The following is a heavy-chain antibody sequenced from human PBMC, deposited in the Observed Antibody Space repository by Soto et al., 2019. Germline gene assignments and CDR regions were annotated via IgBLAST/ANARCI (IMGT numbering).Heavy chain of an antibody. CDR1: GFTFSSYA. D-gene: IGHD6-25*01. Sequence: PGGSLRLSCAASGFTFSSYAMSWVRQAPGKGLEWVSAISGTGGTTYYADSVKGRFTISRDNSRNTLHLQMNSLRAEDTAIYYCAKFFVETGGSSGWPWSFRFWGQGTLVTVSS. V-gene: IGHV3-23*01. CDR3: AKFFVETGGSSGWPWSFRF. CDR2: ISGTGGTT. J-gene: IGHJ4*02.